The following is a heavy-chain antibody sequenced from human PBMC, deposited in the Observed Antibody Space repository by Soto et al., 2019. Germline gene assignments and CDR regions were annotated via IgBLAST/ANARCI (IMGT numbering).Heavy chain of an antibody. CDR3: AKESMPEHYGDTLFDY. CDR2: FSAGGRA. J-gene: IGHJ4*02. D-gene: IGHD4-17*01. Sequence: EVQLLESGGALVQPGGSLRLSCAASGFSFNNYALSWVRQAPGKGLEWVSTFSAGGRAYYADTVKGRFTIARDSSQNTVHLQINILRPEDTALYYCAKESMPEHYGDTLFDYWGQGTRGTVSS. CDR1: GFSFNNYA. V-gene: IGHV3-23*01.